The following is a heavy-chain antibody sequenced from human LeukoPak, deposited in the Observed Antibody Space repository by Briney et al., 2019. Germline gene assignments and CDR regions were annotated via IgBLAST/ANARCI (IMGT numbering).Heavy chain of an antibody. CDR2: ISPSGDIT. CDR1: GFHFSAHG. CDR3: VRDLDWGAFAV. Sequence: GGTLRLSCAASGFHFSAHGMNWIRQAPGKGLEWVSGISPSGDITYYADSVMGRFTISRDNRKSTVSLQMNSLRAEDTALYYCVRDLDWGAFAVWGQGRIVTVSS. V-gene: IGHV3-23*01. D-gene: IGHD3/OR15-3a*01. J-gene: IGHJ3*01.